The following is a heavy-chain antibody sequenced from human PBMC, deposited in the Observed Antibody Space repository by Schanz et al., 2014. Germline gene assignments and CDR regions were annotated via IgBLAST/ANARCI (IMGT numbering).Heavy chain of an antibody. CDR2: INPNSGGT. CDR3: ARELRLEYYFDY. D-gene: IGHD4-17*01. Sequence: QVQLVQSGAEVKKLGASVKVSCKASGYTFTDYYMHWVRQAPGQGLEWMGRINPNSGGTNYAQKFQGRVTMTRDTSISTAYMELSSLRSDDTAVYYCARELRLEYYFDYWGQGTQVTVSS. CDR1: GYTFTDYY. V-gene: IGHV1-2*06. J-gene: IGHJ4*02.